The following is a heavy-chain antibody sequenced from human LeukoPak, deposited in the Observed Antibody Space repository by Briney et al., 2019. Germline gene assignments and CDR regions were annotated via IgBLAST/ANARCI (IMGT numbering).Heavy chain of an antibody. CDR2: ISYDGSNK. V-gene: IGHV3-30*18. CDR3: AKGWIQLWLLDY. CDR1: GFTFSSYG. D-gene: IGHD5-18*01. Sequence: PGGSLRLSCAASGFTFSSYGMHWVRQAPGKGLEWVAVISYDGSNKYYADSVKGRFTISRDNSKNTLYLQMNSLRAEDTAVYYCAKGWIQLWLLDYWGQGTLVTVSS. J-gene: IGHJ4*02.